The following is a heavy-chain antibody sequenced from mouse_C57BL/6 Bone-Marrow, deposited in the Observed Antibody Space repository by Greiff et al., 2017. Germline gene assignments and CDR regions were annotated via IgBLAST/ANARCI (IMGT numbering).Heavy chain of an antibody. V-gene: IGHV1-9*01. J-gene: IGHJ2*01. Sequence: VQLQQSGAELMKPGASVKLSCKATGYTFTGYWIEWVKQRPGHGLEWIGEILPGSGSTNYNEKFKGKATFTADTSSNTAYMQLSSLTTEDSAIYYCARSRIYYGSSPGYFDYWGQGTTLTVSS. CDR3: ARSRIYYGSSPGYFDY. CDR1: GYTFTGYW. CDR2: ILPGSGST. D-gene: IGHD1-1*01.